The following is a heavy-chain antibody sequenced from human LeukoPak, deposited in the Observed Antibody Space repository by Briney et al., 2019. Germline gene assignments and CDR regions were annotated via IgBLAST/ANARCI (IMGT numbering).Heavy chain of an antibody. J-gene: IGHJ6*02. D-gene: IGHD3-22*01. CDR1: GGTFSSYA. CDR3: ARPHLYYDSRYGMDV. CDR2: IIPIFGTA. Sequence: SVTVSCKASGGTFSSYAISWVRQAPGQRLEWMGGIIPIFGTANYAQKFQGRVTITADESTSTAYMELSSLRSEDTAVYYCARPHLYYDSRYGMDVWGQGTTVTVSS. V-gene: IGHV1-69*01.